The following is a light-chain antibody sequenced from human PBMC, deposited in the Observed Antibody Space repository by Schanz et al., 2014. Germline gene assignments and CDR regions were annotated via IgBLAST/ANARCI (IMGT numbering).Light chain of an antibody. CDR3: SSYTGSSPYV. CDR2: EVN. CDR1: SGDVGSYNR. V-gene: IGLV2-18*02. Sequence: QSALTQPPSVSGSHGQSVTISCTGTSGDVGSYNRVSWYQQPPGTAPKLMIYEVNNRPSGVPDRFSGSKSGSTASLTISGLQAEDEADYYCSSYTGSSPYVFGTGTKLTVL. J-gene: IGLJ1*01.